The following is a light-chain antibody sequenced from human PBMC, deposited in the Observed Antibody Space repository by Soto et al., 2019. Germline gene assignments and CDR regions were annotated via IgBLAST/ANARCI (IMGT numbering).Light chain of an antibody. CDR2: DND. CDR3: GTWDSNLSAVV. J-gene: IGLJ3*02. CDR1: NSNIGNNY. Sequence: QSVLTQPPSVSAAPGQKVTISCSGSNSNIGNNYVSWYQQLPGTAPKLFIYDNDKRPSGIPDRFSGSKSGTSATLGITGLETGDEADYYCGTWDSNLSAVVFGGGTKLTVL. V-gene: IGLV1-51*01.